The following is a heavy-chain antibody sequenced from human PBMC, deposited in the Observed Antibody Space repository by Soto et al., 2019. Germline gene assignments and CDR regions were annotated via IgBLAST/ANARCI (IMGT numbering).Heavy chain of an antibody. V-gene: IGHV4-61*01. CDR3: ARVRARRASCFDY. CDR1: GGSVSSGSYY. CDR2: IYYSGST. Sequence: PSETLSLTCTVSGGSVSSGSYYWSWIRQPPGKGLEWIGYIYYSGSTNYNPSLKSRVTISVDTSKNQFSLKLSSVTAADTAVYYCARVRARRASCFDYWGQGTLVTVS. D-gene: IGHD6-6*01. J-gene: IGHJ4*02.